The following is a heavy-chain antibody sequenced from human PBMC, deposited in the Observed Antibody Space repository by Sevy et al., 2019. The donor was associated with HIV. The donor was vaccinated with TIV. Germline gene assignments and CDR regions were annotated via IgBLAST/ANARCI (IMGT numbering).Heavy chain of an antibody. CDR3: ARQFLDRTYYYDSSGYGYYFDY. V-gene: IGHV3-30*04. Sequence: GGSLRLSCAASGFTFSSYAMHWVRQAPGKGLEWVAVISYDGSNKYYADSVKGRFTISRDNSKNTLYLQMNSLRAEDTAVYYCARQFLDRTYYYDSSGYGYYFDYWGQGTLVTVSS. J-gene: IGHJ4*02. D-gene: IGHD3-22*01. CDR2: ISYDGSNK. CDR1: GFTFSSYA.